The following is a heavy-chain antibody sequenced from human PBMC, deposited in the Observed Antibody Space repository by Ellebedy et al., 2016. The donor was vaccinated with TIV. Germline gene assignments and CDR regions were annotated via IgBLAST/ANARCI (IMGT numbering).Heavy chain of an antibody. J-gene: IGHJ4*02. Sequence: PGGSLRLSCVASGFTFSHYGMHWFRQAPGKGLEWVSFLEYDASNKDYADSVKGRFTISRDNSKNTLCLQMDGLRPDDTAVYYCAAKAAQFFFEFWGQGTLVAVSS. CDR3: AAKAAQFFFEF. V-gene: IGHV3-30*02. CDR1: GFTFSHYG. D-gene: IGHD3-3*01. CDR2: LEYDASNK.